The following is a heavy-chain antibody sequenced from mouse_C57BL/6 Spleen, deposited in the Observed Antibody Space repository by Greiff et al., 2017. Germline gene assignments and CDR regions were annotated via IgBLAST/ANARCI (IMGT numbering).Heavy chain of an antibody. D-gene: IGHD1-1*01. V-gene: IGHV1-80*01. Sequence: QVQLQQSGAELVKPGASVKISCKASGYAFSSYWMNWVKQRPGKGLEWIGQIYPGDGDTNYNGKFKGEATLTADKSSSTAYMQLSSLTSEDSAVYFCARVITTVVAHWYFDVWGTGTTVTVSS. CDR2: IYPGDGDT. CDR3: ARVITTVVAHWYFDV. J-gene: IGHJ1*03. CDR1: GYAFSSYW.